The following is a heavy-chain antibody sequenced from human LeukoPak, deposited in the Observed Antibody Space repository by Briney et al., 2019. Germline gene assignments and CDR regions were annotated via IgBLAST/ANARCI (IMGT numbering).Heavy chain of an antibody. CDR1: GGSFSGYY. D-gene: IGHD3-22*01. J-gene: IGHJ4*02. CDR2: INHSGST. Sequence: PSETLSLTCAVYGGSFSGYYWSWIRQPPGKGLEWIGEINHSGSTNYNPSLKSRVTISVDTSKNQFSLKLSSVTAADTAVYYCARLARYDSSGYYRYYFDYWGQGTPVTVSS. V-gene: IGHV4-34*01. CDR3: ARLARYDSSGYYRYYFDY.